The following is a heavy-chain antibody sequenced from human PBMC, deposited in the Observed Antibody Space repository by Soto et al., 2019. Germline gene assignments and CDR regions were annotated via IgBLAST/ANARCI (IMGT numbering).Heavy chain of an antibody. CDR3: VRVAYGDLGG. CDR1: GFTFSSYW. V-gene: IGHV3-74*01. D-gene: IGHD4-17*01. J-gene: IGHJ4*02. Sequence: EVQLVESGGGLVQPGGSLRLSCAASGFTFSSYWMHWVRQAPGKGLLWVSRIKRDGSDTSYADSVKGRFTISRDDAKNTLYLQMSSLRAEDTAVYYCVRVAYGDLGGWGQGTLVTVSS. CDR2: IKRDGSDT.